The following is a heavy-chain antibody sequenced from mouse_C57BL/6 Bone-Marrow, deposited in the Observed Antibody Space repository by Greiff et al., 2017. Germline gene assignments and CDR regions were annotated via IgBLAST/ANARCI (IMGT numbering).Heavy chain of an antibody. CDR3: ARPALLRSVFDY. CDR2: IWWDDDK. J-gene: IGHJ2*01. CDR1: GFSLSTFGMG. D-gene: IGHD1-1*01. Sequence: QVQLKESGPGLLQPSQTLSLTCSFSGFSLSTFGMGVGWIRQPSGKGLEWLAHIWWDDDKYYNPALKSRLTISKDTSKNQVFLKIANVDTADTATYDCARPALLRSVFDYWGQGTTLSVSS. V-gene: IGHV8-8*01.